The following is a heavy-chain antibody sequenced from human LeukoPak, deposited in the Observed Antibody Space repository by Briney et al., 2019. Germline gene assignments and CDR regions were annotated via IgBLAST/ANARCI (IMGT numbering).Heavy chain of an antibody. CDR2: IYHSGST. CDR3: ARGSGGIYYGGIDY. D-gene: IGHD1-26*01. Sequence: SQTLSLTCAVSGGSISSDGYSWSWIRQPPGKGLEWSGYIYHSGSTYYNPSLKSRATISVDRSKNQFSLNLSSATAADTAVYYCARGSGGIYYGGIDYWGQGTLVIVSS. J-gene: IGHJ4*02. CDR1: GGSISSDGYS. V-gene: IGHV4-30-2*01.